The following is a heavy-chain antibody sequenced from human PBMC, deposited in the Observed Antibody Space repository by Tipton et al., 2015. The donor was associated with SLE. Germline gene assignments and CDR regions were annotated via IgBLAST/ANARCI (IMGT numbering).Heavy chain of an antibody. J-gene: IGHJ1*01. CDR1: GFTFSSYG. Sequence: SLRLSCAASGFTFSSYGMHWVRQAPGKGLEWVAVIWYDGSNKYYADSVKGRFTISRDNSKNTLYLQMNSLRAEDTAVYYCARARVSEGYFQHWGQGTLVTVSS. D-gene: IGHD6-13*01. CDR2: IWYDGSNK. CDR3: ARARVSEGYFQH. V-gene: IGHV3-33*01.